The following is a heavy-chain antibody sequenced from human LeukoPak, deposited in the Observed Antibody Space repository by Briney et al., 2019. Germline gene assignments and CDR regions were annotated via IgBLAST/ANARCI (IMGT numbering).Heavy chain of an antibody. CDR2: MNPNSGNT. D-gene: IGHD5-24*01. CDR1: GYTFASYG. Sequence: ASVKVSCKASGYTFASYGISWVRQATGQGLEWMGWMNPNSGNTGYAQKFQGRVTMTRNTSISTAYMELSSLRSEDTAVYYCARGNFMARKGRSVRFFVYWGQGTLVTVS. J-gene: IGHJ4*02. CDR3: ARGNFMARKGRSVRFFVY. V-gene: IGHV1-8*02.